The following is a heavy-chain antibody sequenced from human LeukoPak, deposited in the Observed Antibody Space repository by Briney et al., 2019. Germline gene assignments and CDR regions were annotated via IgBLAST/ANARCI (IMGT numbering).Heavy chain of an antibody. CDR1: GFTFTNYW. Sequence: PGGSLRLSCAASGFTFTNYWMIWVRQAPGKGLEWVANINEDGSEKYYVGSVEGRFTISRDNAKNSVFLKINSLRADDTAMYYCASSSYSCSSSWGQGTLVTVSS. CDR3: ASSSYSCSSS. D-gene: IGHD6-6*01. CDR2: INEDGSEK. V-gene: IGHV3-7*01. J-gene: IGHJ5*02.